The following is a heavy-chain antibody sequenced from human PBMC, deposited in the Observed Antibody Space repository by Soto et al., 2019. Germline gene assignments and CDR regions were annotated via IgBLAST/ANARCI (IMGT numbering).Heavy chain of an antibody. Sequence: QVQLQQWGAGLLKPSETLSLTCAIYGGSFSGYYWSWIRQPPGKGLVWIGEITHSGGTNYNPSLKGRVAISIDTSKNQFSLRLSSLTAADTAVYYCARFFMLRGTSFPEGYSYYMDLWAKGTTVTVSS. CDR3: ARFFMLRGTSFPEGYSYYMDL. J-gene: IGHJ6*03. V-gene: IGHV4-34*02. CDR2: ITHSGGT. D-gene: IGHD3-10*01. CDR1: GGSFSGYY.